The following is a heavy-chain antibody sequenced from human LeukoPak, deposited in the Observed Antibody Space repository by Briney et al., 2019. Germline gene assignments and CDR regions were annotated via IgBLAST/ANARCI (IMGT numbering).Heavy chain of an antibody. CDR3: AKTTPDIVVVVAAIPTYYYYYGMDV. D-gene: IGHD2-15*01. J-gene: IGHJ6*02. Sequence: GGSLRLSCAASGFTFNDHAMSWVRQAPGRGLEWVSAISGSGGSTYYADSVKGRFTISRDNSKNTLYLQMNSLRAEDTAVYYCAKTTPDIVVVVAAIPTYYYYYGMDVWGQGTTVTVSS. CDR2: ISGSGGST. CDR1: GFTFNDHA. V-gene: IGHV3-23*01.